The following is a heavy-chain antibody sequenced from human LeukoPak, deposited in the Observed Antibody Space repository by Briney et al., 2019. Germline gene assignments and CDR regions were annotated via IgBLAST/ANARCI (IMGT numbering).Heavy chain of an antibody. J-gene: IGHJ4*02. CDR3: ARVRGGRSGSYFDY. Sequence: EASVKVSCKASGYTFTSYDINWVRQATGQGLEWMGWMNPNSGNTGYAQKFQGRVTMTTDTSTSTAYMELRSLRSDDTAVYYCARVRGGRSGSYFDYWGQGTLVTVSS. V-gene: IGHV1-8*01. CDR2: MNPNSGNT. D-gene: IGHD1-26*01. CDR1: GYTFTSYD.